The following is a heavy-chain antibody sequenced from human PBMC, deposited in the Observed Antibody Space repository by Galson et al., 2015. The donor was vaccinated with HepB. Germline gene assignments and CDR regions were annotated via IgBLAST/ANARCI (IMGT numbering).Heavy chain of an antibody. J-gene: IGHJ6*02. CDR3: ARSTYSSSWYVLVSGSSYYGMDV. D-gene: IGHD6-13*01. Sequence: SVKVSCKASGYTFTSYGISWVRQAPGQGLEWMGWISAYNGNTNYAQKLQGRVTMTTDTSTSTAYMELRSLRSDDTAVYYCARSTYSSSWYVLVSGSSYYGMDVWSQGTTVTVSS. V-gene: IGHV1-18*01. CDR2: ISAYNGNT. CDR1: GYTFTSYG.